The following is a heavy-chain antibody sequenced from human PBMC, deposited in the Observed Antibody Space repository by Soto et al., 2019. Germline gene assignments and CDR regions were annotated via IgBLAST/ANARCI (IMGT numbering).Heavy chain of an antibody. CDR1: GFSLSTSGVG. CDR3: APRRRGSYFDY. J-gene: IGHJ4*02. V-gene: IGHV2-5*02. Sequence: QITLKESGPTLVKPTQTLTLTCTFSGFSLSTSGVGVGWIRQPPGKALEWLALIYWDDDKRYSPSLKSRLTIPKDTSKNQVVLKMTNMDPVDTATYYCAPRRRGSYFDYWGQGTLVTVSS. CDR2: IYWDDDK. D-gene: IGHD3-16*01.